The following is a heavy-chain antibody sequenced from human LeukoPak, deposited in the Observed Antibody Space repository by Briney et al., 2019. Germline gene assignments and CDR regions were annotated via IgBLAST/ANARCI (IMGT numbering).Heavy chain of an antibody. Sequence: GASVKVSCKASGYTFTNYYMHWVRQAPGQGLEWMGIINPSGGSTNYAQKFQGRVTMTRDMSMSTVYMELSSLRSEDTAVYYCARGSLHGDYSYYYYYYMDVWGKGTTVTVSS. D-gene: IGHD4-17*01. J-gene: IGHJ6*03. V-gene: IGHV1-46*01. CDR3: ARGSLHGDYSYYYYYYMDV. CDR2: INPSGGST. CDR1: GYTFTNYY.